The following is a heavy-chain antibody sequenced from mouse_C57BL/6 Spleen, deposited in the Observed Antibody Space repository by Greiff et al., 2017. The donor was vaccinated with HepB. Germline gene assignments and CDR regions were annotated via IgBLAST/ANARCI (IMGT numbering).Heavy chain of an antibody. V-gene: IGHV3-6*01. CDR2: ISYDGSN. D-gene: IGHD2-3*01. J-gene: IGHJ3*01. CDR1: GYSITSGYY. Sequence: EVQLQESGPGLVKPSQSLSLTCSVTGYSITSGYYWNWIRQFPGNKLEWMGYISYDGSNNYNPSLKNRISITRDTSKNQFFLKLNSVTTEDTATYYGAVYDGYYRAWFAYWGQGTLVTVSA. CDR3: AVYDGYYRAWFAY.